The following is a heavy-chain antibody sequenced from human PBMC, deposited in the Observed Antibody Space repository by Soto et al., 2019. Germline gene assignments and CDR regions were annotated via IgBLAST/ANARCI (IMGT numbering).Heavy chain of an antibody. CDR2: IYYSGST. Sequence: SESLSLTCTVSGGSISSSSYAWGWIRQPPGKGLEWIGSIYYSGSTYYNPSLKSRVTISVDTSKNQFSLKLSSVTAADTAVYYCARLGDYYYYMDVWGKGTTVTVSS. V-gene: IGHV4-39*01. CDR1: GGSISSSSYA. CDR3: ARLGDYYYYMDV. J-gene: IGHJ6*03.